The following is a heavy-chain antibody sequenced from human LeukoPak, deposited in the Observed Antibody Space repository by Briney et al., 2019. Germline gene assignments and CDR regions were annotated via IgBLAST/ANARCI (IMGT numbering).Heavy chain of an antibody. CDR3: AREPYYYDSSGYYADY. CDR1: GFTFSNVW. V-gene: IGHV4-39*07. CDR2: IYYSGST. D-gene: IGHD3-22*01. Sequence: GSLRLSCTASGFTFSNVWMSWVRQAPGKGLEWIGSIYYSGSTYYNPFLKSRVTISVDTSKNQFSLKLSSVTAADTAVYYCAREPYYYDSSGYYADYWGQGTLVTVSS. J-gene: IGHJ4*02.